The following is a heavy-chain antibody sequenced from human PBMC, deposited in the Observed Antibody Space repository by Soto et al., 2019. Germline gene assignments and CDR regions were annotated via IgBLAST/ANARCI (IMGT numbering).Heavy chain of an antibody. V-gene: IGHV3-33*01. CDR1: GFTFSSYG. J-gene: IGHJ4*02. CDR2: IWYDGSNK. Sequence: QVQLVESGGGVVQPGRSLRLSCAASGFTFSSYGMHWVRQAPGKGLEWVAVIWYDGSNKYYADSVKGRFTISRDNSKNTLYLQMNSLRAEDTAVYYCARVNTVTSPFDYWGQGTLVTVSS. CDR3: ARVNTVTSPFDY. D-gene: IGHD4-17*01.